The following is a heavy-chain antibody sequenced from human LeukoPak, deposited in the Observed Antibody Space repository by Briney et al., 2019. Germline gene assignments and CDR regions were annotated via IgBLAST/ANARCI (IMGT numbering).Heavy chain of an antibody. J-gene: IGHJ3*02. V-gene: IGHV4-61*05. CDR2: IYYSGNT. CDR1: GGSIRSSYYY. CDR3: ARVGAGAFDI. Sequence: SETLSLTCTVSGGSIRSSYYYWGWIRQPPGKGLEWIGYIYYSGNTNYNPSLKSRVTISVDTSKNQFSLKLSSVTAADTAVYYCARVGAGAFDIWGQGTMVTVSS. D-gene: IGHD1-26*01.